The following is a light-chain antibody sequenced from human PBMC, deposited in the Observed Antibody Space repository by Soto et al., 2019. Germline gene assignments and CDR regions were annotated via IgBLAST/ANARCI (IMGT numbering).Light chain of an antibody. J-gene: IGLJ2*01. CDR3: SAWDDSLNGRV. CDR1: NSNIGSNT. V-gene: IGLV1-44*01. Sequence: QSALTQPPSASGTPGQRVTISCSGSNSNIGSNTVNWFQQLPGTAPKPLIYSDNQRPSGVTDRFSGSKSGTSASLAISGLQSEDEADYYCSAWDDSLNGRVFGGGTKLTVL. CDR2: SDN.